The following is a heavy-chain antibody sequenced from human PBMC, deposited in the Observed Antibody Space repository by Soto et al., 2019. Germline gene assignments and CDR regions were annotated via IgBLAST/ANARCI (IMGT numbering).Heavy chain of an antibody. CDR1: GFTFSGSA. V-gene: IGHV3-73*01. Sequence: GGSLRLSCAASGFTFSGSAMHWVRQASGKGLEWVGRIRSKANSYATAYAASVKGRFTISRDDSKNTAYLQMNSLKTEDTAVYYCTRHRDYDYVWGSYHVPPYNWFDPWGQGTLVTVSS. CDR2: IRSKANSYAT. CDR3: TRHRDYDYVWGSYHVPPYNWFDP. J-gene: IGHJ5*02. D-gene: IGHD3-16*01.